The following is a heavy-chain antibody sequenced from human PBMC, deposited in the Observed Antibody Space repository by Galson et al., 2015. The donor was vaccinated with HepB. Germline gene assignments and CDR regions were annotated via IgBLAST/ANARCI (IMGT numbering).Heavy chain of an antibody. Sequence: SLRLSCAASGFTFSSYAMSWVRQAPGKGLEWVSAISGSGGSTYYADSVKGRFTISRDNSKNTLYLQMNSLRAEDTAVYYCAPNLLKLGMRDFDYWGQGTLVTVSS. J-gene: IGHJ4*02. V-gene: IGHV3-23*01. CDR3: APNLLKLGMRDFDY. CDR2: ISGSGGST. CDR1: GFTFSSYA. D-gene: IGHD7-27*01.